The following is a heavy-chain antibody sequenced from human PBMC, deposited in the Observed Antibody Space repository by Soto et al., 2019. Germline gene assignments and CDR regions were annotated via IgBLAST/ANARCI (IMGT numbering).Heavy chain of an antibody. CDR1: GFTFSSYA. CDR3: GKILFFCSSNSWDIHKYYCYGLEV. CDR2: IIGSGGST. Sequence: GGSLRLSCAASGFTFSSYAMSWVRQAPGKGLEWVSAIIGSGGSTYYADSVTGRFTISRDNSKNTLYLQMNSLRAEDTAVYYCGKILFFCSSNSWDIHKYYCYGLEVGGQGATVNVSS. D-gene: IGHD2-2*01. J-gene: IGHJ6*02. V-gene: IGHV3-23*01.